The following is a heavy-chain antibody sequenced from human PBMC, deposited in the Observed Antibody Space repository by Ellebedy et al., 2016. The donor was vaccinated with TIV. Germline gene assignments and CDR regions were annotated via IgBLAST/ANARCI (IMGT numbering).Heavy chain of an antibody. CDR2: IYTDGSST. J-gene: IGHJ3*02. CDR1: GFTFSSYW. V-gene: IGHV3-74*01. D-gene: IGHD1-26*01. CDR3: AGVSYSGSHYAAFDI. Sequence: GESLKISCAASGFTFSSYWMHWVRQAPGKGLVWVSRIYTDGSSTSYADSVKGRFTISRDNAKNTLYLQMNSLRAEDTAVYYCAGVSYSGSHYAAFDIWGQGTMVTVSS.